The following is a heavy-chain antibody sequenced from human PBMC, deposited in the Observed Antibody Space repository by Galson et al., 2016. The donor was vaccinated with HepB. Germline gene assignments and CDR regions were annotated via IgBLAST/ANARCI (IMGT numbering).Heavy chain of an antibody. Sequence: SLRLSCAASGFTFSSHVMRWVRQAPGKGREWVSAMSGSADRTYYAVSVAARFTISRDNSRNTLYLEMHSLRAEEKALYYCAKNDFWSGYPPYFYYGMDVWGQGTPVTVSS. J-gene: IGHJ6*02. V-gene: IGHV3-23*01. D-gene: IGHD3-3*01. CDR3: AKNDFWSGYPPYFYYGMDV. CDR1: GFTFSSHV. CDR2: MSGSADRT.